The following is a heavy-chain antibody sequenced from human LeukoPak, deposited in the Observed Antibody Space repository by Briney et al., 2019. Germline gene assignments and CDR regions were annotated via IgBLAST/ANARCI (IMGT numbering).Heavy chain of an antibody. D-gene: IGHD2-21*01. J-gene: IGHJ4*02. Sequence: GASVKVSCKASGYTFTGYYMHWVRQAPGQGLEWMGWIDSNSGDTNYAQKFQGRVTMTRDTSINTACMDLTRLTSDDTGVYFCARGGGHAYWGQGTLVTVSS. CDR2: IDSNSGDT. CDR3: ARGGGHAY. CDR1: GYTFTGYY. V-gene: IGHV1-2*02.